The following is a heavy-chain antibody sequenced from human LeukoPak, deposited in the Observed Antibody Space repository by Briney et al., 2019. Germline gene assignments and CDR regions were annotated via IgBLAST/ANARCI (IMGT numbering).Heavy chain of an antibody. CDR1: GFTFSHFP. CDR3: AQDRGY. V-gene: IGHV3-23*01. J-gene: IGHJ4*02. CDR2: ISGSGDTT. Sequence: GGSLRLSCTASGFTFSHFPMSWVRQAPGKGLEWVSAISGSGDTTYYADSVKGRFTISRDNSKSTLYLQMNSLRAEDTALYYCAQDRGYWGQGTLVTVSS.